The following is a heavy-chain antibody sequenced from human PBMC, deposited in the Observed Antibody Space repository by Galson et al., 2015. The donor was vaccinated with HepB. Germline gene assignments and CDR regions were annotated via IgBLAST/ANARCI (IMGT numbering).Heavy chain of an antibody. V-gene: IGHV1-46*03. CDR3: AREQQLVEPIYYYYGMDV. D-gene: IGHD6-13*01. J-gene: IGHJ6*02. Sequence: SVKVSCKASGYTFTSYYMHWVRQAPGQGLEWMGIINPSGGSTSYAQKFQGRVTMTRDTSTSTVYMELSSLRSEDTAVYYCAREQQLVEPIYYYYGMDVWGQGTTVTVSS. CDR1: GYTFTSYY. CDR2: INPSGGST.